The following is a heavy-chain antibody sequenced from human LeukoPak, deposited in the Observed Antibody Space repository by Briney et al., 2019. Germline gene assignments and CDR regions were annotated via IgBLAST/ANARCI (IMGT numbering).Heavy chain of an antibody. CDR1: GFTFSSYA. Sequence: QPGRSLRLSCAASGFTFSSYAMHWVRQAPGKGLEWVAVISYDGSNKYYADSVKGRFTISRDNSKNTLHLQMNSLRAEDTAVYYCATPTGADLDYWGQGTLVTVSP. CDR3: ATPTGADLDY. CDR2: ISYDGSNK. D-gene: IGHD1-26*01. V-gene: IGHV3-30-3*01. J-gene: IGHJ4*02.